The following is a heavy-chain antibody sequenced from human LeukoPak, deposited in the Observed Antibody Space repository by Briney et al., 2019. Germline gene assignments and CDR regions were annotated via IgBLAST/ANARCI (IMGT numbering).Heavy chain of an antibody. Sequence: PGGSLRLSCAASGFTFNSYAMSWVRQAPGKGLEWVSAISGSGGSTYYADSVKGRFTISRDNSKNTLYLQMNSLRAEDTAVYYCAKTPSSIWFGIDYWGQGTLVTVSS. CDR3: AKTPSSIWFGIDY. J-gene: IGHJ4*02. CDR1: GFTFNSYA. D-gene: IGHD3-10*01. CDR2: ISGSGGST. V-gene: IGHV3-23*01.